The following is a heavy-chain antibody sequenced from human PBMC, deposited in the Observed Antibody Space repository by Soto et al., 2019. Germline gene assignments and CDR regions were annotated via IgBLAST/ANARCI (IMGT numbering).Heavy chain of an antibody. CDR1: GFTFSSYG. V-gene: IGHV3-7*04. J-gene: IGHJ6*03. CDR3: ARVGIYYYYYMDV. D-gene: IGHD1-26*01. CDR2: IKQDGSEK. Sequence: GGSLRLSCAASGFTFSSYGMSWVRQAPGKGLEWVANIKQDGSEKYYVDSVKGRFTISRDNAKNSLYLQMNSLRAEDTAVYYCARVGIYYYYYMDVWGKGTTVTVSS.